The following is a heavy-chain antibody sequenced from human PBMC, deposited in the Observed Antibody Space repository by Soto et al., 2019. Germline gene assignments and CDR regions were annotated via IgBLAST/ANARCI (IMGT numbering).Heavy chain of an antibody. J-gene: IGHJ6*02. CDR3: ARALRDGPYYYYGMDV. CDR1: GFTFSSYA. Sequence: QVQLVESGGGVVQPGRSLRLSCAASGFTFSSYAMHWVRQAPGKGLEWVAVISYDGSNKYYADSVKGRFTISRDNSKNTLYLQMNSLRAEDTAVYYCARALRDGPYYYYGMDVWGQGTTVTVSS. V-gene: IGHV3-30-3*01. CDR2: ISYDGSNK.